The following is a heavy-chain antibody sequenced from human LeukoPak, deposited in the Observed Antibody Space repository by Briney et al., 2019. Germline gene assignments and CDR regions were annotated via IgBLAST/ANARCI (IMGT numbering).Heavy chain of an antibody. J-gene: IGHJ4*02. D-gene: IGHD5-24*01. CDR1: GGSTSSRSTS. V-gene: IGHV4-39*07. Sequence: SETLSLTCTVSGGSTSSRSTSWGWTRNPPGKGLEWIETIYYSGSTYYNPSLKSRATISVDASKNQFSLKLSSVTAADTAVYYCARDGYNPIDYWGQGTLVTVSS. CDR3: ARDGYNPIDY. CDR2: IYYSGST.